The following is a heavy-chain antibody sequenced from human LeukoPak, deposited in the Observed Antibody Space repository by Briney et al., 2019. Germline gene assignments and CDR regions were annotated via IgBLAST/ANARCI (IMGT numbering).Heavy chain of an antibody. V-gene: IGHV1-18*04. D-gene: IGHD3-16*01. Sequence: ASVKVSCKTSGYTFTNYGISWVRQAPGQGLEWMGWINPYTANTNSAQKLRDRVTLTTDTSTSTAYMKLRSLRSDDTAVYYCARVTSGGSEYFHHCGQGTLVTVSS. CDR1: GYTFTNYG. J-gene: IGHJ1*01. CDR3: ARVTSGGSEYFHH. CDR2: INPYTANT.